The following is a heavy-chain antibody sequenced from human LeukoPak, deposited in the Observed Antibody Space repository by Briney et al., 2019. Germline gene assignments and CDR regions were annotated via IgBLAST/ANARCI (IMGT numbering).Heavy chain of an antibody. D-gene: IGHD2/OR15-2a*01. V-gene: IGHV3-7*03. CDR3: AIVAVMPHFEY. Sequence: GGSLRLSCAASGFTFSSYAMGWVRQAPGRGLEWVANIKQDGSAKDYVDSLKGRFTISRDNAKSSLYLQMNSLRAEDTAVYYCAIVAVMPHFEYWGQGTLVTVSS. CDR2: IKQDGSAK. CDR1: GFTFSSYA. J-gene: IGHJ4*01.